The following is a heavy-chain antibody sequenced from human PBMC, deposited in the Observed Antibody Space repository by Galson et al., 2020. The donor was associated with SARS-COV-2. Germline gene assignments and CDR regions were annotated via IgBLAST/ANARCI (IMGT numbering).Heavy chain of an antibody. CDR2: ISSSGSTI. Sequence: GGSQRLSCAASGFTFSSYEMNWVRQAPGKGLEWVSYISSSGSTIYYEDSVKGRFTISRDNAKNSLYLQMNSLRAEDTAVYYCARDEAYCGGDCFSYYYYYGMDVWGQGTTVTVSS. CDR1: GFTFSSYE. D-gene: IGHD2-21*02. CDR3: ARDEAYCGGDCFSYYYYYGMDV. J-gene: IGHJ6*02. V-gene: IGHV3-48*03.